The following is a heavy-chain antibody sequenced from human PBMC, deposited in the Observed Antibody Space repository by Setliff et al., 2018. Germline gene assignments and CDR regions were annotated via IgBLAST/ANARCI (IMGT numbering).Heavy chain of an antibody. J-gene: IGHJ5*01. V-gene: IGHV4-39*02. D-gene: IGHD4-4*01. CDR1: GDSISNTGYY. Sequence: LSLTCIVAGDSISNTGYYWGWIRQPPGKGLEWIGRIYNSGTTNYNPSLKSRVTISADTSNNSFSLNLFSVTAADTAVYYCAGRDYSGGNSWGHGTLVTVSS. CDR3: AGRDYSGGNS. CDR2: IYNSGTT.